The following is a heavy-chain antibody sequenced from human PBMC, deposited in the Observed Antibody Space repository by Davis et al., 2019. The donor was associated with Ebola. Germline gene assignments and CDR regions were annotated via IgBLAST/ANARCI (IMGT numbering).Heavy chain of an antibody. D-gene: IGHD3-3*01. V-gene: IGHV6-1*01. CDR2: TYYRSKWYN. Sequence: SQTLSLTCAISGDSVSSHSAAWNWIRQSPSRGLEWLGRTYYRSKWYNNYAVSVKSRITINPDTSKNQFSLQLNSVTPEDTAVYYCARFGYYRGYYGMDVWGQGTTVTVSS. CDR3: ARFGYYRGYYGMDV. CDR1: GDSVSSHSAA. J-gene: IGHJ6*02.